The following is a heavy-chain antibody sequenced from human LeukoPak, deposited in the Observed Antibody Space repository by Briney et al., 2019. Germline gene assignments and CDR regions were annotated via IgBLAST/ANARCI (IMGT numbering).Heavy chain of an antibody. D-gene: IGHD6-6*01. J-gene: IGHJ4*02. Sequence: GGSLRLSCAASGFTFSSYWMSWVRQAPGKGLEWVANIKQDGSEKYYVDSVKGRFTISRDNAKNSLYLQMNSLRAEDTAVYYCARLLAARLPYYFDYWGQGTLVTVSS. CDR2: IKQDGSEK. CDR3: ARLLAARLPYYFDY. V-gene: IGHV3-7*01. CDR1: GFTFSSYW.